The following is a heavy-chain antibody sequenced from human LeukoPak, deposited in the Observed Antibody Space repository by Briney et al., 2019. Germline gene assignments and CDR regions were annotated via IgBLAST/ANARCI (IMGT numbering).Heavy chain of an antibody. V-gene: IGHV1-69*13. Sequence: SVKVSCKASEYTFTSYAMHWVRQAPGQRLEWMGGIIPIFGTANYAQKFQGRVTITADESTSTAYMELSSLRSEDSAVYYCARDRDSGSYKGPFDYWGQGTLVTVSS. CDR1: EYTFTSYA. J-gene: IGHJ4*02. D-gene: IGHD1-26*01. CDR3: ARDRDSGSYKGPFDY. CDR2: IIPIFGTA.